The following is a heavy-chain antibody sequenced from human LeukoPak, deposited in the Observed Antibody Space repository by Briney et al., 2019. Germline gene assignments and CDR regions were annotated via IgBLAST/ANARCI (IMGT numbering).Heavy chain of an antibody. Sequence: PGGSLRLSCAASGFTFSSYWMHWVRHAPGKGLVWVSRINNEGSGTDYADAVKGRFTISRVNVENTLYLQMNSLSADDTAMYYCVRYDVEARRFDYWGQGTLVTVSS. CDR3: VRYDVEARRFDY. CDR2: INNEGSGT. CDR1: GFTFSSYW. V-gene: IGHV3-74*01. D-gene: IGHD1-1*01. J-gene: IGHJ4*02.